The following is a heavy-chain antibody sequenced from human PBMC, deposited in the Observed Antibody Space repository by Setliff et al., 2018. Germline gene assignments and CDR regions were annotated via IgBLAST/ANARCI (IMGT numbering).Heavy chain of an antibody. V-gene: IGHV5-51*01. CDR1: GYSFSNFW. CDR2: IYPGDSHT. J-gene: IGHJ4*02. D-gene: IGHD3-22*01. CDR3: ARTGGSIYYDSSGYAI. Sequence: PGESLKISCKGSGYSFSNFWIGWVRQMPGKGLEWMGIIYPGDSHTRYSPSFQGQVTMSADKSISTAYLQWSSLKASDTAMYYCARTGGSIYYDSSGYAIWGQGTLVTVSS.